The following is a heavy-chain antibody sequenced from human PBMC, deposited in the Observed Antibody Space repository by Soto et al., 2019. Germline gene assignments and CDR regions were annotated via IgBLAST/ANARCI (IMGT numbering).Heavy chain of an antibody. V-gene: IGHV1-69*06. Sequence: QVQLVQSGAEVKKPGSSVKVSCKASGGTFSSYAISWVRQAPGQGLEWMGGIIPIFGTANYAQKFQGRVTITADKYKSTAYMELSSLRSEDTAVYDCARRLDCSGGSCYHGAWFAPCGQGPVVTFSS. J-gene: IGHJ5*02. CDR2: IIPIFGTA. D-gene: IGHD2-15*01. CDR3: ARRLDCSGGSCYHGAWFAP. CDR1: GGTFSSYA.